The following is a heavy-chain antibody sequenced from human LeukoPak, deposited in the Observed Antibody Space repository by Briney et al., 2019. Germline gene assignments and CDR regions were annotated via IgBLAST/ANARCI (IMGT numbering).Heavy chain of an antibody. J-gene: IGHJ3*02. Sequence: GGSLRLSCAASGFTFSSYSMNWVRQAPGKGLEWVSSISSSSSYIYYADSVKGRFTISRDNAKNSLYLQMNSLRAEDTAVYYCARGESITMVRPYDAFDIWGQGTMVTVSS. D-gene: IGHD3-10*01. CDR2: ISSSSSYI. CDR3: ARGESITMVRPYDAFDI. CDR1: GFTFSSYS. V-gene: IGHV3-21*06.